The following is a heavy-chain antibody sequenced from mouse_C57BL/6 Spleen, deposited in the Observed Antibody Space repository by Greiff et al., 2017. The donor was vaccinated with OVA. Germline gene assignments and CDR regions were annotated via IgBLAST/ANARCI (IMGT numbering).Heavy chain of an antibody. Sequence: VKLMESGAELVKPGASVKISCKASGYAFSSYWMNWVKQRPGKGLEWIGQIYPGDGDTNYNGKFKGKATLTADKSSSTAYMQLSSLTSEDSAVYFCASLDSSGSGWAMDYWGQGTSVTVSS. V-gene: IGHV1-80*01. CDR2: IYPGDGDT. J-gene: IGHJ4*01. CDR1: GYAFSSYW. CDR3: ASLDSSGSGWAMDY. D-gene: IGHD3-2*02.